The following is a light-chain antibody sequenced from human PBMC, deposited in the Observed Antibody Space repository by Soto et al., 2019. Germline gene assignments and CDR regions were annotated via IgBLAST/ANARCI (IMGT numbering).Light chain of an antibody. CDR1: QSVSSN. CDR3: QQYNNWPLMYT. CDR2: GAS. J-gene: IGKJ2*01. V-gene: IGKV3-15*01. Sequence: EIVMTQSPATLSVSPGERATLSCRASQSVSSNLAWYQQKPGQPPRLLIYGASTRAIGIPARFSGSGSGTEFTLTISSLQSEDFAVYYCQQYNNWPLMYTFGQGTKLEIK.